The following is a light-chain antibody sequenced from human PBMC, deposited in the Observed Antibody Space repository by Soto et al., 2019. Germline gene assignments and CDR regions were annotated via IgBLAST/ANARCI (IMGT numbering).Light chain of an antibody. CDR3: QQYGSSPRT. V-gene: IGKV3-20*01. J-gene: IGKJ1*01. CDR2: GAS. Sequence: EIVLTQSPGTLSLSPGESATLSCRASQSVRSNYVAWYQQKPGQGPRLLIYGASSRATGIPDRFSGSVSGTDFTLSISRLEPEDFVVYYCQQYGSSPRTLGQGNKVEIK. CDR1: QSVRSNY.